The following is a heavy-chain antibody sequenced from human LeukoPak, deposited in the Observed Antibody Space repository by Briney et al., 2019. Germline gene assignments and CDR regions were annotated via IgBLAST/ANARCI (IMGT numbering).Heavy chain of an antibody. CDR3: AKGRIPGAYCGGDCYPPDY. V-gene: IGHV3-43D*03. Sequence: PGGSLRLSCAASGFTFDDYAMHWVRQAPGKGLEWVSLISWDGGRAYYADSVKGRFTISRDNRKNSLYLRINSLRAEDTALYYCAKGRIPGAYCGGDCYPPDYWGQGTLVTVSS. CDR2: ISWDGGRA. J-gene: IGHJ4*02. D-gene: IGHD2-21*01. CDR1: GFTFDDYA.